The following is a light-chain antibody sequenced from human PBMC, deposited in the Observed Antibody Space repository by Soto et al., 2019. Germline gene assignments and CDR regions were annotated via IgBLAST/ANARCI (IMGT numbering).Light chain of an antibody. J-gene: IGLJ3*02. CDR3: QSYDIIIIGLL. CDR2: GNT. CDR1: NSNIGAGYD. V-gene: IGLV1-40*01. Sequence: QSVLTQPPSVTGAPGQRVTISCTGSNSNIGAGYDVSWYQPFPGTAPRLLIYGNTNRPSGVPGRFSGSKSGTSASLAITGLQAEDEAEYYCQSYDIIIIGLLFGGGTKLNVL.